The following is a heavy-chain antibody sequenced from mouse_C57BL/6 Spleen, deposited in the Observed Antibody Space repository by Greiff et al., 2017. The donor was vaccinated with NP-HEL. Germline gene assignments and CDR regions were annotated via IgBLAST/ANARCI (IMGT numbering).Heavy chain of an antibody. D-gene: IGHD3-3*01. CDR2: IYPGDGDT. V-gene: IGHV1-82*01. J-gene: IGHJ2*01. Sequence: QVQLQQSGPELVKPGASVKISCKASGYAFSSSWMNWVKQRPGKGLEWIGRIYPGDGDTNYNGKVRGKATLTADKSSSTAYMQPSSLTSEDSAVYFCARAGRGCSDYWGQGTTLTVSS. CDR1: GYAFSSSW. CDR3: ARAGRGCSDY.